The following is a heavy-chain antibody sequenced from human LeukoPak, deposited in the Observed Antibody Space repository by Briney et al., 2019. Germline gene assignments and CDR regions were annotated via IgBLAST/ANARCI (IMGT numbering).Heavy chain of an antibody. J-gene: IGHJ4*02. D-gene: IGHD6-25*01. CDR1: GYTLTEFS. CDR2: FYAVDGET. Sequence: ASVKVSCKVCGYTLTEFSMHWVPHAPGKGREWMGGFYAVDGETNYTQNLQGRVTMTADASTNTPYMGQSSARSQDTAVYYCASGYQRHFDYWGQGTLVTVSS. CDR3: ASGYQRHFDY. V-gene: IGHV1-24*01.